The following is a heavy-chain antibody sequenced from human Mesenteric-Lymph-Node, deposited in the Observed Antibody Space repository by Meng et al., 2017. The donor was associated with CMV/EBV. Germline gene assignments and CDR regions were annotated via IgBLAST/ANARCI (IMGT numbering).Heavy chain of an antibody. J-gene: IGHJ6*02. CDR3: AADRAYYYDSSGYYPPHYYYGMDV. D-gene: IGHD3-22*01. V-gene: IGHV1-58*01. CDR2: IVVGSGNT. Sequence: SAQISCKASAFTFTSSSVQWVRQARPQRLEWLGWIVVGSGNTNYAQEFQERVTITRDMSTSNAYMELSSLRSEDTAVYYCAADRAYYYDSSGYYPPHYYYGMDVWGQGTTVTVSS. CDR1: AFTFTSSS.